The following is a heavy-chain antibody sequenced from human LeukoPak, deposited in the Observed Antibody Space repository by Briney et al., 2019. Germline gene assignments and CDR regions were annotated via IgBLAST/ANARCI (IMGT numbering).Heavy chain of an antibody. Sequence: SGGSLRLSCAGSGFTFSTYWMSWVRQAPGKGLEWVSGISGSGGDTFYADSVRGQFTISRDNSKNTLYLQMSSLRAEDTAVYYCARTPPHDDGGYSNPYWGQGTLVTVSS. V-gene: IGHV3-23*01. CDR2: ISGSGGDT. D-gene: IGHD3-22*01. J-gene: IGHJ4*02. CDR3: ARTPPHDDGGYSNPY. CDR1: GFTFSTYW.